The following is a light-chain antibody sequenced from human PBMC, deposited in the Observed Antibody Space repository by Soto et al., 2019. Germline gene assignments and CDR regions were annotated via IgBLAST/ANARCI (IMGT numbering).Light chain of an antibody. V-gene: IGKV3-20*01. CDR2: GAS. J-gene: IGKJ1*01. CDR3: QQFNNWPRT. CDR1: QSVSSSY. Sequence: GLSQSPGALSLSPGERATLSCRASQSVSSSYLAWYQQKPGQAPRLLIYGASSRATGIPDRFSGSGSGTEFTLTISSLQSEDFAVYYCQQFNNWPRTFGQGTKVDIK.